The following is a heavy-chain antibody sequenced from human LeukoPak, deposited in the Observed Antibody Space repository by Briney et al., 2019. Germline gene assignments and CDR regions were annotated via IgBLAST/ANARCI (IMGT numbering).Heavy chain of an antibody. J-gene: IGHJ4*02. V-gene: IGHV3-21*01. CDR3: ARARTTRGFDY. D-gene: IGHD4-17*01. CDR2: ISSSSTYI. CDR1: GFTFSSYS. Sequence: GGSLRLSCAASGFTFSSYSMNWVRQAPGKGLEWVSSISSSSTYIYYADSVKGRFTISRDNAKNSLYLQMNSLRAEDTAVYYCARARTTRGFDYWGQGTLVTVSS.